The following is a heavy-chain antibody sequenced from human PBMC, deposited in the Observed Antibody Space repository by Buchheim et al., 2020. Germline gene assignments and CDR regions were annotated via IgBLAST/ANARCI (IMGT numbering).Heavy chain of an antibody. CDR2: ISADTGNT. V-gene: IGHV1-18*01. CDR1: GYPFTGYG. CDR3: ARSHPLAPRLGYFDY. J-gene: IGHJ4*02. Sequence: QVQLVQSGVEVKKPGASVKVSCKTSGYPFTGYGISWVRQAPGQGPEWMGWISADTGNTDYAQKFQGRVSMTTDTPTSTVYMDLTSLGSDDTAVYYCARSHPLAPRLGYFDYWGQGTL. D-gene: IGHD6-6*01.